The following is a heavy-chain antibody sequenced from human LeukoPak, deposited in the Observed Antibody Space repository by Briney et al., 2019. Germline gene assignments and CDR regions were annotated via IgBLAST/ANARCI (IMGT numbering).Heavy chain of an antibody. J-gene: IGHJ4*02. Sequence: GGSLRLSCAASGFTFSSYAMSWVRQAPGKGLEWVGRIKSKTDGGTTDYAAPVKGRFTISRDDSKNTLYLQMNSLKTEDTAMYYCTTEEYIDYWAREPWSPSPQ. CDR1: GFTFSSYA. V-gene: IGHV3-15*01. CDR3: TTEEYIDY. CDR2: IKSKTDGGTT.